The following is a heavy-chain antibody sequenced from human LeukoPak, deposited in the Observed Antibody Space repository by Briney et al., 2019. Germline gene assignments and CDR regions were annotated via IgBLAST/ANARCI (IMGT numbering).Heavy chain of an antibody. CDR3: ARREIAAAGTVGP. CDR1: GGSISSSSYY. CDR2: IYYSGST. V-gene: IGHV4-39*01. D-gene: IGHD6-13*01. J-gene: IGHJ4*02. Sequence: SETLSLTCTVSGGSISSSSYYWGWIRQPPGKGLEWIGSIYYSGSTYYNPSLKSRVTISVDTSKNQFSLKLSSVAAADTAVYYCARREIAAAGTVGPWGQGHLVTVSS.